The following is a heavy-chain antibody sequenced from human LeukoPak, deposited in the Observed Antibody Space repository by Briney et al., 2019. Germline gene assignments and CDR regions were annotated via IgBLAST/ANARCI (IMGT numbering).Heavy chain of an antibody. CDR3: AKSIEYCGADCYGYFDL. Sequence: ASVKVSCKPSGYTFTGYYMHWVRQAPGQGLEWMGRINPNSGATNYAQKFEGRVTMTRDTSISTAYMELTTLRSDDTAVYYCAKSIEYCGADCYGYFDLWGRGTLVTVSS. CDR1: GYTFTGYY. D-gene: IGHD2-21*02. J-gene: IGHJ2*01. V-gene: IGHV1-2*06. CDR2: INPNSGAT.